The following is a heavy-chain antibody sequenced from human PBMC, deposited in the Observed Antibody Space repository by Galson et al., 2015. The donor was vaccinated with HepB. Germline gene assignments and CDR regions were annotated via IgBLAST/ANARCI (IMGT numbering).Heavy chain of an antibody. V-gene: IGHV3-23*01. D-gene: IGHD4-17*01. CDR3: AKGDGDPFYYYGMDV. J-gene: IGHJ6*02. CDR2: VSGSGGST. Sequence: SLRLSCAASGFTFSSYAMSWVRQAPGKGLEWVSAVSGSGGSTYYADSVKGRFTISRDNSKNTLYLQMNSLRAEDTAVYYCAKGDGDPFYYYGMDVWGQGTTVTVSS. CDR1: GFTFSSYA.